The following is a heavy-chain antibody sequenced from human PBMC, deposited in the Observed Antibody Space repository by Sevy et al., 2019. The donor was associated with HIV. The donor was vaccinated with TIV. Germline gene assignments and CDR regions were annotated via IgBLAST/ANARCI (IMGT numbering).Heavy chain of an antibody. Sequence: ASVKVSCKASGYTFTSYAMHWVRQAPGQRLEWMGWFNAGNGNTKYSQKLQGRVTITRDTSASTAYMELSSLRSEDTAVYYCARDGGIVGATLNYFDYWGQGTLVTVSS. CDR1: GYTFTSYA. J-gene: IGHJ4*02. CDR3: ARDGGIVGATLNYFDY. V-gene: IGHV1-3*01. D-gene: IGHD1-26*01. CDR2: FNAGNGNT.